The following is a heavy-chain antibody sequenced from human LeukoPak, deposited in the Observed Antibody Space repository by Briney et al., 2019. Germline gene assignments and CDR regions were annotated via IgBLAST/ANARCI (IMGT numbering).Heavy chain of an antibody. CDR2: INPSGGTT. J-gene: IGHJ4*02. D-gene: IGHD3-22*01. CDR3: AGVYDSSGYFFDY. CDR1: GYTFTSYY. Sequence: GASVKASCKASGYTFTSYYMHWVRQAPGQGLEWMGIINPSGGTTSYAQKFQGRLTMTRDMSTSTVYMELSSLRSEDTAMYYCAGVYDSSGYFFDYWGQGTLVTVSS. V-gene: IGHV1-46*01.